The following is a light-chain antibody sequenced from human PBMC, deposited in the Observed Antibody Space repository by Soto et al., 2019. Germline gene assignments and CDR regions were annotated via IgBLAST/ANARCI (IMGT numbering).Light chain of an antibody. CDR1: QSLSSSY. CDR2: GAS. V-gene: IGKV3-20*01. J-gene: IGKJ2*01. CDR3: QQYGSSSYT. Sequence: EIVLTQSPGTLSLSPGERATLSCRASQSLSSSYIAWYQQKPGQAPRLLIYGASSRATGIPDRFSGSGSGTDFTLTISRLEPEDFAVYYCQQYGSSSYTFGQGTKLEI.